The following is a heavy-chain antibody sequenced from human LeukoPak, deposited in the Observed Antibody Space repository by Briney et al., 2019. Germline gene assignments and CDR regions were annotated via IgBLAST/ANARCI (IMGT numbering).Heavy chain of an antibody. Sequence: GRSLGLSSAASGLTFSSYAMSWVSQAPGKGRECVSAISGSGGRTHYADAVKDRFTISRDNSKNPLFLQMNNLRPEDTGVYYCARHAISIAAGSFGSWGRGTLVTVSA. CDR2: ISGSGGRT. D-gene: IGHD2/OR15-2a*01. V-gene: IGHV3-23*01. J-gene: IGHJ4*02. CDR1: GLTFSSYA. CDR3: ARHAISIAAGSFGS.